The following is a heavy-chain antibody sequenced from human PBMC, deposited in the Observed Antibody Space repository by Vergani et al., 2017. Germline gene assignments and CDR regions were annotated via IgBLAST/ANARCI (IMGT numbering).Heavy chain of an antibody. J-gene: IGHJ4*02. Sequence: QVQLVESGGGVVQPGRSLRLSCAASGFTFSSYAMHWVRQAPGKGLEWVAVISYDGSNKYYADSVKGRFTISRDNAKNSLYLQMNSLRAEDTAVYYCARDFGGDRVCYWGQGTLVTVSS. V-gene: IGHV3-30-3*01. CDR3: ARDFGGDRVCY. CDR2: ISYDGSNK. CDR1: GFTFSSYA. D-gene: IGHD3-3*01.